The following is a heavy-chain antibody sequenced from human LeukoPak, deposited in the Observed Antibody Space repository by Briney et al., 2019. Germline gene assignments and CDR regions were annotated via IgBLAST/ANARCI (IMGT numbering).Heavy chain of an antibody. CDR3: AREDYDFWSGYYPYDY. V-gene: IGHV1-2*02. CDR2: INPNSGGT. J-gene: IGHJ4*02. D-gene: IGHD3-3*01. CDR1: GYTFTGYY. Sequence: KVSCKASGYTFTGYYMHWVRQAPGQGLEWMGWINPNSGGTNYAQKFQGRVTMTRDTSISTAYMELSRLRSDDTAVYYCAREDYDFWSGYYPYDYWGQGTLVTVSS.